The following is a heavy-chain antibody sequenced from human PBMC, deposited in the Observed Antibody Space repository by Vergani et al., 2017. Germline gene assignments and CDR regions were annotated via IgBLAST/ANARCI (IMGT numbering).Heavy chain of an antibody. Sequence: QVQLQQWGAGLLKPSETLSLTCAVYGGSFSGYYWSWIRQPAGKGLEWIGRIYTSGSTNYNPSLKSRVTMSVDTSKNQFSLKLSSVTAADTAVYYCAREGSGWNPDYWGQGTLVTVSA. J-gene: IGHJ4*02. CDR3: AREGSGWNPDY. CDR1: GGSFSGYY. CDR2: IYTSGST. V-gene: IGHV4-59*10. D-gene: IGHD6-19*01.